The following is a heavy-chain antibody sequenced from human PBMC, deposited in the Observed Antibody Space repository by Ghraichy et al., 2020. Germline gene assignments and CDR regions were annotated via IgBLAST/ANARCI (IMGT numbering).Heavy chain of an antibody. J-gene: IGHJ2*01. Sequence: SQTLSLTCAISGDSVSSNSAAWNWIRQSPSRGLEWLGRTNYRSKWYNDYAASVKSRITINPDTSKNQFSLQLNSVTPEDTAVYYCARDPEYSSGWANRYFDLWGRGTLVTVSS. CDR3: ARDPEYSSGWANRYFDL. D-gene: IGHD6-19*01. CDR2: TNYRSKWYN. V-gene: IGHV6-1*01. CDR1: GDSVSSNSAA.